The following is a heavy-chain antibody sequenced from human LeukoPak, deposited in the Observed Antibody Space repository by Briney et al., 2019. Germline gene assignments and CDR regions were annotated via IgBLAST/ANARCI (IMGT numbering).Heavy chain of an antibody. D-gene: IGHD2/OR15-2a*01. J-gene: IGHJ3*02. CDR1: GFTFSSYT. V-gene: IGHV3-23*01. CDR2: ISGSGGGT. CDR3: ATEIASPI. Sequence: GGSLRLSCAASGFTFSSYTMSWVRRAPGKGLEWVSSISGSGGGTYYADSVKGRFTISRDNSKNTLYLQMNSLRADDTALYYCATEIASPIWGQGTMVTVSS.